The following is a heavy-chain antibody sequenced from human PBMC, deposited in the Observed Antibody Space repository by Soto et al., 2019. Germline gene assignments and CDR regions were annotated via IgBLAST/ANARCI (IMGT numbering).Heavy chain of an antibody. J-gene: IGHJ5*02. Sequence: ASVKVSCKASGYTFTSYGISWVRQAPGQGLEWMGWISAYNGNTNYAQKLQGRVTMTTDTSTSTAYMELRSLRSDDTAVYYCARDYCSGGSCVGWFDPWGQGTLVTVSS. V-gene: IGHV1-18*01. D-gene: IGHD2-15*01. CDR3: ARDYCSGGSCVGWFDP. CDR1: GYTFTSYG. CDR2: ISAYNGNT.